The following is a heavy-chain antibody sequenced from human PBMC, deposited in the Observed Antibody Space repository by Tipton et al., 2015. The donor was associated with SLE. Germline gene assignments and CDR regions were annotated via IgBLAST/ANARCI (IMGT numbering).Heavy chain of an antibody. Sequence: SLRLSCAASGFTFSLHWMSWVRQAPGQGLEWVANIHEDGGEKYYVDSVKGRFTISRDNADNSVFLQMNILRADDTAVYYCARIPRISRPYYMDVWGKGTAGTVSS. V-gene: IGHV3-7*01. J-gene: IGHJ6*03. D-gene: IGHD2-21*01. CDR1: GFTFSLHW. CDR2: IHEDGGEK. CDR3: ARIPRISRPYYMDV.